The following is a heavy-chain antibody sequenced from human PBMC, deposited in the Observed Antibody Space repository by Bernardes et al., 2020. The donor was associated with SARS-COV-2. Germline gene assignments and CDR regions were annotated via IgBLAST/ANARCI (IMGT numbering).Heavy chain of an antibody. V-gene: IGHV3-74*01. CDR1: GFTFSSYW. D-gene: IGHD3-22*01. Sequence: GGSLRLSCAASGFTFSSYWMHWVRQAPGKGLVWVSRINSDGTGTNYADSVKGRFTISRDNAKDTLYLQMSSLRAEDTAVYYCTRGPLSGYGSFGVWGQGTLVTVSS. CDR2: INSDGTGT. J-gene: IGHJ4*02. CDR3: TRGPLSGYGSFGV.